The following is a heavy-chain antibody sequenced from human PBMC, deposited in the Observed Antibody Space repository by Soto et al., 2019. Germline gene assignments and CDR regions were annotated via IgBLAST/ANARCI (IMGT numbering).Heavy chain of an antibody. CDR3: ANRAASSFGWLV. CDR1: GFTFSSST. D-gene: IGHD6-19*01. CDR2: ISGTSSTT. V-gene: IGHV3-48*01. Sequence: EAQLVESGGGLVQPGGSLRLSCAASGFTFSSSTMNWVRQAPGKGLEWVSYISGTSSTTHYADSVKGRFTISRDNAKNSLYLQMDRLGAGDQAMYYCANRAASSFGWLVWGQGTLVTVSS. J-gene: IGHJ4*02.